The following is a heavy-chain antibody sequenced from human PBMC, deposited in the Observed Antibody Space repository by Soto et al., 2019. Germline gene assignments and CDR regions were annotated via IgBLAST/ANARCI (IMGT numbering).Heavy chain of an antibody. D-gene: IGHD1-26*01. Sequence: EVHLVESGGGLVQPGGSLRLSCAASGFTFSSYWMSWVRQAPGMGLEWLAIIKKDGSETHYVDAVKGRFTISRDNAKNPLFLQMNSLRTDDTAVYYCARGAGWESDYWGQGTLVTVSS. CDR2: IKKDGSET. V-gene: IGHV3-7*03. CDR3: ARGAGWESDY. J-gene: IGHJ4*02. CDR1: GFTFSSYW.